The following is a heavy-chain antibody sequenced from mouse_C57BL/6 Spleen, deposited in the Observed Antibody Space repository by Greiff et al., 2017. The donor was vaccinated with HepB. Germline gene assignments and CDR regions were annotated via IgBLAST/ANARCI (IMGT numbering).Heavy chain of an antibody. CDR3: ARSTGPYGSSSAWFAY. CDR2: INPNNGGT. D-gene: IGHD1-1*01. CDR1: GYTFTDYN. V-gene: IGHV1-18*01. J-gene: IGHJ3*01. Sequence: EVKLQESGPELVKPGASVKIPCKASGYTFTDYNMDWVKQSHGKSLEWIGDINPNNGGTIYNQKFKGKATLTVDKSSSTAYMELRSLTSEDTAVYYCARSTGPYGSSSAWFAYWGQGTLVTVSA.